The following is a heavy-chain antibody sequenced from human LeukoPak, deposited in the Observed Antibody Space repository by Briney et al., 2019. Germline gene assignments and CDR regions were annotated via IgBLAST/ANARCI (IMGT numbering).Heavy chain of an antibody. Sequence: ASVKVSCKASGYTFTGYYMHWVRQAPGKGLEWMGGFDPEDGETIYAQKFQGRVTMTEDTSTDTAYMELSSLRSEDTAVYYCATVNRGSSYFDYWGQGTLVTVSS. CDR2: FDPEDGET. V-gene: IGHV1-24*01. D-gene: IGHD7-27*01. J-gene: IGHJ4*02. CDR3: ATVNRGSSYFDY. CDR1: GYTFTGYY.